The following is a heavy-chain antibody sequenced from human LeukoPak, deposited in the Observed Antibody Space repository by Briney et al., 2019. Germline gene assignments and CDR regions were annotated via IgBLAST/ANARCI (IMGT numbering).Heavy chain of an antibody. CDR2: IYPGDSDT. D-gene: IGHD3-10*01. CDR3: ARHIRFGELTGAFDI. Sequence: GESLKISCKGSGYSFTSYWIGWVRQMPGKGLGWIGIIYPGDSDTRYSPSFQGQVTISADKSISTAYLQWSSLKASDTAMYYCARHIRFGELTGAFDIWGQGTMVTVSS. CDR1: GYSFTSYW. J-gene: IGHJ3*02. V-gene: IGHV5-51*01.